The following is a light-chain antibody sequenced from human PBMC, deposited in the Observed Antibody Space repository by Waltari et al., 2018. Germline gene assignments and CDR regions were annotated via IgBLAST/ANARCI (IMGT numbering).Light chain of an antibody. Sequence: EIVLTQSPGTLSLSPGGRATLSCRASQSVSSSYLAWYQQKPGQAPRLRIYGASSRATGIPDRFSGSGSGTDFTLTISRLEPEDFAVYYCQQYGSSPPHLYTFGQGTKLEIK. CDR1: QSVSSSY. CDR2: GAS. V-gene: IGKV3-20*01. J-gene: IGKJ2*01. CDR3: QQYGSSPPHLYT.